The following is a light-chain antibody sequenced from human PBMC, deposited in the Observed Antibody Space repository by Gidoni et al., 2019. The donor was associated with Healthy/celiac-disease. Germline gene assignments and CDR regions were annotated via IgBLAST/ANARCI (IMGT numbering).Light chain of an antibody. V-gene: IGKV1-5*03. CDR3: QQYNSYKT. Sequence: DIQMTESPSTLSASVGHRVTITCRTSESISSWLAWYQQKPGKAPKLLIYKASSLESGVPTRFSGSGSGTEFTLTISSLQPDDFATYYCQQYNSYKTFGQGTKVEIK. CDR2: KAS. J-gene: IGKJ1*01. CDR1: ESISSW.